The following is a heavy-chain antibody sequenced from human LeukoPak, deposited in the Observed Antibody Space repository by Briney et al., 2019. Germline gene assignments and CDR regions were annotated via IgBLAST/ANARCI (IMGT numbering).Heavy chain of an antibody. J-gene: IGHJ3*01. CDR1: GFTFNNYA. D-gene: IGHD4-17*01. CDR3: ARDPNGDYIGAFDF. Sequence: PGGSLRLSCAASGFTFNNYAMMWVRQAQGQGLEWVSAITGGGRTYYADSVKGRFTISRDNSKNTLHLQMNSLRAEDTALYFCARDPNGDYIGAFDFLGQGTVVTVSS. CDR2: ITGGGRT. V-gene: IGHV3-23*01.